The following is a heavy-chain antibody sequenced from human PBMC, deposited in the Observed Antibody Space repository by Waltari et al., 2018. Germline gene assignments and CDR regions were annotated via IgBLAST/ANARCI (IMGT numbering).Heavy chain of an antibody. J-gene: IGHJ4*02. CDR3: ANRGLDYGDQGKDY. D-gene: IGHD4-17*01. CDR1: GFTFITYA. V-gene: IGHV3-23*03. CDR2: LYSDGTT. Sequence: EVQLLKSGGGSVQPGGSLRLSCAASGFTFITYAMTWVRQAPGKGLEWVSLLYSDGTTYYADSVKGRFSVSRDNSKNTLYLQMNSLRVEDTAIYYCANRGLDYGDQGKDYWGQGTQVTVSS.